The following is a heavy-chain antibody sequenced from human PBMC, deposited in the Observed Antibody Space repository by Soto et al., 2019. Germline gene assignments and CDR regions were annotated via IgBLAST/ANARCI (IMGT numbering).Heavy chain of an antibody. Sequence: QVQLQQWDAGLLKPSETLSLNCAVHGGSLSHYYWSWIRQPPGKGLEWIGEIKGDGSTNYSPSLKSRATISSDTSNNQFSLRLYAVTAADTGVYYCARGQEGVVATHWDQGTLVTVSS. CDR1: GGSLSHYY. V-gene: IGHV4-34*01. D-gene: IGHD5-12*01. CDR2: IKGDGST. J-gene: IGHJ4*02. CDR3: ARGQEGVVATH.